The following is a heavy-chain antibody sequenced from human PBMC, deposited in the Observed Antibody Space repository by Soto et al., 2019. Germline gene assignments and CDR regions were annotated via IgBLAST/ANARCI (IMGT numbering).Heavy chain of an antibody. D-gene: IGHD3-10*01. J-gene: IGHJ3*01. CDR1: RFTFSSYA. Sequence: EVQLLESGGGLVQPGGSLRLSCAGSRFTFSSYAMSWVRQAPGKGLEWVSAISGSGGSTFYADSVKGRLTISRDNSKNTLFLQMNSLRAEDTAIYYCAREGENWFEPFDLWGQGTMVSVSS. CDR3: AREGENWFEPFDL. CDR2: ISGSGGST. V-gene: IGHV3-23*01.